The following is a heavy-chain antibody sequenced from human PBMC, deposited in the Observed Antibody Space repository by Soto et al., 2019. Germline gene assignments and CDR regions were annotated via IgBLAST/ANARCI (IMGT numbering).Heavy chain of an antibody. J-gene: IGHJ6*02. Sequence: SETLSLTCTVSGGSISSYYWSWIRQPPGKGLEWIGYIYYSGSTNYNPSLKSRVTISVDTSKNQFSLKLSSVTAADTAVYYCARARSVLVPAAYYYYYGMDVWGQGTTVTVSS. CDR2: IYYSGST. V-gene: IGHV4-59*08. CDR3: ARARSVLVPAAYYYYYGMDV. CDR1: GGSISSYY. D-gene: IGHD2-2*01.